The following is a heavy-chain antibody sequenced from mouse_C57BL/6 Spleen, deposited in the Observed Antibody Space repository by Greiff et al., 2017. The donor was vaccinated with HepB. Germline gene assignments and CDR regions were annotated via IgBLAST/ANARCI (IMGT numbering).Heavy chain of an antibody. Sequence: QVQLQQPGAELVRPGSSVKLSCKASGYTFTSYWMHWVKQRPIQGLEWIGNIDPSDSETHYNQKFKDKATLTVDKSSSTAYMQLSSLTAEDSAVYDCARGRSSYVGDGGQGTTLTVSS. CDR3: ARGRSSYVGD. V-gene: IGHV1-52*01. D-gene: IGHD1-1*01. CDR1: GYTFTSYW. CDR2: IDPSDSET. J-gene: IGHJ2*01.